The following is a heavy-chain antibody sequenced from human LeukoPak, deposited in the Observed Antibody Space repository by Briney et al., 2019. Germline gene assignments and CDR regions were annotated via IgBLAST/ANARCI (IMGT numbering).Heavy chain of an antibody. CDR3: ARASARSYYYYYMDV. V-gene: IGHV1-69*06. CDR2: IIPIFGTA. CDR1: GGTFSSYA. J-gene: IGHJ6*03. Sequence: ASVKVSCKASGGTFSSYAISWVRPAPGQGLEWMGGIIPIFGTANYAQKFQGRVTITADKSTSTAYMELSSLRSEDTAVYYCARASARSYYYYYMDVWGQGTLVTVSS.